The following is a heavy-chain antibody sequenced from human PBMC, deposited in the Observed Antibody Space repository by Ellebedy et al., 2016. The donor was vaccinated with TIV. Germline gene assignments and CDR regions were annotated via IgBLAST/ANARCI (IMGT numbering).Heavy chain of an antibody. CDR1: GGPISSSSYH. CDR3: ASGSMVRGLTDY. V-gene: IGHV4-39*01. D-gene: IGHD3-10*01. Sequence: SETLSLXCTVSGGPISSSSYHWGWVRQPPGKGLEWIASIYYSGNTYYNPSLKSRLTISIDTSKNQFYLKLSSVTAADTAVYYCASGSMVRGLTDYWGQGTLVTVSS. J-gene: IGHJ4*02. CDR2: IYYSGNT.